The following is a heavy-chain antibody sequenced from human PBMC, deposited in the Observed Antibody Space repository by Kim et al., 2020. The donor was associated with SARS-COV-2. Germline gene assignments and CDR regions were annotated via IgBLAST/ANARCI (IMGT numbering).Heavy chain of an antibody. CDR1: GYSFTSYW. V-gene: IGHV5-10-1*01. D-gene: IGHD4-17*01. CDR3: AMPRTTVGTGDYYYGMDV. J-gene: IGHJ6*02. Sequence: GESLKISCKGSGYSFTSYWISWVRQMPGKGLEWMGRTDPSDSYTNYSPSFQGHVTISADKSISTAYLQWSSLKASDTAMYYCAMPRTTVGTGDYYYGMDVWGQGTTVTVSS. CDR2: TDPSDSYT.